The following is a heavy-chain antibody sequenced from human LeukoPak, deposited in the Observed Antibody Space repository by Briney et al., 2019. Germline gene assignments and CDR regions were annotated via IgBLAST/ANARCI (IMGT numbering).Heavy chain of an antibody. D-gene: IGHD6-13*01. CDR2: IYYSGST. CDR1: GGSVSSGSYY. Sequence: PSETLSLTCTVSGGSVSSGSYYWSWIRQPPGKGLEWIGYIYYSGSTNYNPSLKSRVTISVDTSKNQFSLKLSSVTAADTAVYYCAREIAAAPYRRGYYMDVWGKGTTVTVSS. CDR3: AREIAAAPYRRGYYMDV. J-gene: IGHJ6*03. V-gene: IGHV4-61*01.